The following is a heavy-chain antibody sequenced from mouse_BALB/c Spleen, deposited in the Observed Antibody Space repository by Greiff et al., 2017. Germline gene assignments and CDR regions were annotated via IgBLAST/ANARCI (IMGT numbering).Heavy chain of an antibody. CDR2: INPGSGGT. V-gene: IGHV1-54*01. CDR3: ARFAITTDFDV. CDR1: GYAFTNYL. Sequence: QVQLQQSGAELVRPGTSVKVSCKASGYAFTNYLIEWVKQRPGQGLEWIGVINPGSGGTNYNEKFKGMATLTADKSSSTAYMQLSSLTSDDSAVYFCARFAITTDFDVWGAGTTVTVSS. D-gene: IGHD1-2*01. J-gene: IGHJ1*01.